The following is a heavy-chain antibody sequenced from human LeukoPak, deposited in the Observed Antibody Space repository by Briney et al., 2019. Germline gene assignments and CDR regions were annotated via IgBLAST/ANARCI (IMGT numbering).Heavy chain of an antibody. CDR2: INHSGST. CDR3: ARRRDYDIRGDAFDI. CDR1: GGTFSGYY. Sequence: PSETLSLTCAVYGGTFSGYYWSWIRQPPGKGLEWIGKINHSGSTNYNPSLKSRVTISVDTSKNQFSLKLSSVTAADTAVYCCARRRDYDIRGDAFDIWGQGTMVTVSS. D-gene: IGHD3-9*01. J-gene: IGHJ3*02. V-gene: IGHV4-34*01.